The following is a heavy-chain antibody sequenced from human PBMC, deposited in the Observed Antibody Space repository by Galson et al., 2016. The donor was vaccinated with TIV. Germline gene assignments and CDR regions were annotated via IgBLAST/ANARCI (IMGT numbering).Heavy chain of an antibody. CDR1: GNIFTGYW. CDR3: VRPGLGIKADY. J-gene: IGHJ4*02. V-gene: IGHV5-51*01. D-gene: IGHD3/OR15-3a*01. Sequence: QSGAEVKKPGESLKISCKGSGNIFTGYWIGWVRQMPGKGLEWMGIIYPGDSDTRYSPSFQGQVTISADKSINTAYLQWSSLKASDTAIYYCVRPGLGIKADYWGQGTLVTVSS. CDR2: IYPGDSDT.